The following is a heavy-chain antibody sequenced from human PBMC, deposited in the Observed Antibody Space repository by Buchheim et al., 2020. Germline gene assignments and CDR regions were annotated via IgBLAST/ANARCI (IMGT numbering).Heavy chain of an antibody. V-gene: IGHV3-9*01. D-gene: IGHD4-17*01. CDR1: GLIFDDYA. CDR3: VKDILPGGADV. Sequence: EVQVVESGGGLVQPGRSLRLSCVESGLIFDDYAMHWVRQAPGKGLEWVSGIFLRSGVTDYAGSVRGRFTISRDKAKGSLFLQMDSLTTEDTALYYCVKDILPGGADVWGPGTT. J-gene: IGHJ6*02. CDR2: IFLRSGVT.